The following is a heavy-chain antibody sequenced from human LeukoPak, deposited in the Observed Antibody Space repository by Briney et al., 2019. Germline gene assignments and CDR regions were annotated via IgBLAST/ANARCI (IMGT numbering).Heavy chain of an antibody. V-gene: IGHV3-23*01. D-gene: IGHD5-18*01. J-gene: IGHJ4*02. CDR2: ISISGSKT. CDR3: AKGSQLWAIVDY. Sequence: GGSLRLSCAASEFDFSSHAMTWVRQAPGKGLEWVSAISISGSKTYYADSVKGRFTISRDNSKNTLYLQMNSLRAEDTAVYYCAKGSQLWAIVDYWGQGTLVTVSS. CDR1: EFDFSSHA.